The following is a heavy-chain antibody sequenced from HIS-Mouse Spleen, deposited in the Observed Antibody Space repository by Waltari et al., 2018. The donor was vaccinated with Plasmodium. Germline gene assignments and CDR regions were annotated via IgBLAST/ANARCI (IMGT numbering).Heavy chain of an antibody. CDR1: GFTFSSFA. J-gene: IGHJ4*02. V-gene: IGHV3-30*04. D-gene: IGHD3-3*01. CDR2: ISYDGSNK. CDR3: ARSHFRFLEWLFDY. Sequence: QVQLVESGGGVVQPGRSLRASCEASGFTFSSFALHWVRQAPGKGLEWVAVISYDGSNKYYADSVKGRFTISRDNSNNTLYLQMNSLRAEDTAVYYCARSHFRFLEWLFDYWGQGTLVTVSS.